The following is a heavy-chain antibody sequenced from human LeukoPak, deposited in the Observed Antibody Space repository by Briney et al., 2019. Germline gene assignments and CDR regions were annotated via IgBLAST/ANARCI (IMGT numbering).Heavy chain of an antibody. CDR2: IYYSGST. CDR1: GGSISSYY. V-gene: IGHV4-59*08. CDR3: ARAYFSSWYMNWFDP. J-gene: IGHJ5*02. D-gene: IGHD6-13*01. Sequence: SETLSLTCTVSGGSISSYYWSWIRQPPGKGLEWIGYIYYSGSTNYNPSLKSRVTISVDTSKNQFSLKLRSVTAADTAVYYCARAYFSSWYMNWFDPWGQGTLVTVSP.